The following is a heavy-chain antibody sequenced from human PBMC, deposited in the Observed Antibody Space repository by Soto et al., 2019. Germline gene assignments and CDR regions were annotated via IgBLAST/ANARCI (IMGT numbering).Heavy chain of an antibody. J-gene: IGHJ4*02. CDR1: GFTLINSV. V-gene: IGHV3-23*01. Sequence: PGGSLRLSCAASGFTLINSVMGWVRQAPGEGLEWVSCITRSGENRYYADSVKGRFTISRDTSRNTLYLQMNSLRAEDTAKYYCAKLRPRASGSGGYYFDFWGQGSLVTVPQ. D-gene: IGHD3-10*01. CDR2: ITRSGENR. CDR3: AKLRPRASGSGGYYFDF.